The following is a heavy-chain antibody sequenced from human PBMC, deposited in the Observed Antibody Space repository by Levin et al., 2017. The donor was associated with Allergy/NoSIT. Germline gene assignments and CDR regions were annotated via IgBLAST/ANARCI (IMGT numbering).Heavy chain of an antibody. Sequence: GGSLRLSCAASGFTVSSNYMSWVRQAPGKGLEWVSVIYSGGSTYYADSVKGRLSISRDNSKNTLYLQMNSLRAEDTAVYYCAREPAQVNDYSPHKSKNIRYGMDVWGQGTTVTVSS. J-gene: IGHJ6*02. CDR2: IYSGGST. V-gene: IGHV3-66*01. CDR3: AREPAQVNDYSPHKSKNIRYGMDV. CDR1: GFTVSSNY. D-gene: IGHD4-11*01.